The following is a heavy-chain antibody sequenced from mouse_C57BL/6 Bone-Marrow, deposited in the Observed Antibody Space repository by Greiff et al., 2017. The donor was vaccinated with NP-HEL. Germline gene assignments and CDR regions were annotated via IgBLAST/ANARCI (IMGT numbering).Heavy chain of an antibody. CDR2: INYDGSST. Sequence: EVQVVESEGGLVQPGSSMKLSCTASGFTFSDYYMAWVRQVPEKGLEWVANINYDGSSTYYLDSLKSRFIISRDNAKNILYLQMSSLKSEDTATYYCAREYERYFDVWGTGTTVTVSS. V-gene: IGHV5-16*01. CDR3: AREYERYFDV. CDR1: GFTFSDYY. J-gene: IGHJ1*03. D-gene: IGHD2-3*01.